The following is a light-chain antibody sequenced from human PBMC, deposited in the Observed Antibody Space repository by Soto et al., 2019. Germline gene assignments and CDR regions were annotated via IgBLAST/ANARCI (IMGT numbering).Light chain of an antibody. CDR1: QSISTW. V-gene: IGKV1-5*01. Sequence: VGDRVTITCRASQSISTWLAWYQQKPGKAPKLLIYDASSLESGVPSRFSGSGSGTEFTLTISSLQPDDFATYYCQQFHSFPITFGQGTRLEIK. CDR2: DAS. CDR3: QQFHSFPIT. J-gene: IGKJ5*01.